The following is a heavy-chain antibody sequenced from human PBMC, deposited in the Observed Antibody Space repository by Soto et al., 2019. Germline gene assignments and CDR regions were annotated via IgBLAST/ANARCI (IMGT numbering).Heavy chain of an antibody. Sequence: ASVKVSCKASGGTFSSYAISWVRQAPGQGLEWMGGIIPIFGTANYAQKFQGRVTITADESTSTAYMELSSLRSEDTAVYYCARDSTQQQLGDYWGQGTLVTVSS. D-gene: IGHD6-13*01. CDR2: IIPIFGTA. CDR3: ARDSTQQQLGDY. CDR1: GGTFSSYA. J-gene: IGHJ4*02. V-gene: IGHV1-69*13.